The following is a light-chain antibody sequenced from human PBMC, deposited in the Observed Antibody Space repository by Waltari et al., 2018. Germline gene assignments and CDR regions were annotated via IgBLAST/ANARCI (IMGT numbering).Light chain of an antibody. V-gene: IGKV3-11*01. J-gene: IGKJ4*01. CDR3: QQCYA. Sequence: EIVLTQSPATLSLSPGQRAALSCRASQDVNDYLAWYQQKPGQPPRLLIYDASKRATGIPARFSGSGSGTDFTLTISTLEPEDFGVYYCQQCYAFGGGTKVEI. CDR1: QDVNDY. CDR2: DAS.